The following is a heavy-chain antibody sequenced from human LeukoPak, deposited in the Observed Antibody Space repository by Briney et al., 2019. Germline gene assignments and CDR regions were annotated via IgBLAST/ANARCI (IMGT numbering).Heavy chain of an antibody. J-gene: IGHJ4*02. D-gene: IGHD6-13*01. V-gene: IGHV1-18*01. CDR1: GYTFTSYG. CDR3: ARDIAAAGIDY. CDR2: ISDYNGST. Sequence: ASVKASCKASGYTFTSYGISWVRQAPGQGLEWMGWISDYNGSTHYAQKLQGRVSMTTDTSTSTAYMELRSLRSDDTAVYYCARDIAAAGIDYWGQGTLVTVSS.